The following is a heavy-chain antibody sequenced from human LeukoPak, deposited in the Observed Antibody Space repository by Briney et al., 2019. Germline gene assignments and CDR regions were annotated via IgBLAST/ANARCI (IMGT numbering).Heavy chain of an antibody. V-gene: IGHV4-61*02. Sequence: PSETLSLTCTVSGDSISSGSYYWSWIRQPAGKGLEWIGRIYTSGSTNYNPSLKSRVTISVDTSKNQFSLKLSSVTAADTAVYYCASGRVSGTEDDAFDIWGQGTMVTVSS. J-gene: IGHJ3*02. D-gene: IGHD6-13*01. CDR2: IYTSGST. CDR3: ASGRVSGTEDDAFDI. CDR1: GDSISSGSYY.